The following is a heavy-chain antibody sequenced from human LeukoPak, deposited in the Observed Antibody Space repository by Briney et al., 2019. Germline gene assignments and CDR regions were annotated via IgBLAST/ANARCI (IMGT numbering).Heavy chain of an antibody. V-gene: IGHV4-59*01. Sequence: PSETLSLTCTVSGVSISYYLWSWVRQPPGKGLEWIGYISHSGSTDYNPSLKSRVTISEDTSTNQFSLKVRSVTAADTALYYCARGKETFDPWGQGTLVTVSS. D-gene: IGHD5-24*01. CDR3: ARGKETFDP. J-gene: IGHJ5*02. CDR2: ISHSGST. CDR1: GVSISYYL.